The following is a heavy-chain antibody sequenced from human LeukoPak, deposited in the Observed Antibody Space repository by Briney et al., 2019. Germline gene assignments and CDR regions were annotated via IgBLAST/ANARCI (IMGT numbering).Heavy chain of an antibody. CDR1: GFTFSDYY. J-gene: IGHJ4*02. V-gene: IGHV3-11*01. D-gene: IGHD1-26*01. CDR2: ISSSGSTI. Sequence: GGSLRLSCAASGFTFSDYYMSWIRQAPGKGLEWVSYISSSGSTIYYADSVKGRFTISRDNAKNSLYLQMNSLRAEDTAVYYCARGWSIVGAVGLTTTARYYFDYWGQGTLVTVSS. CDR3: ARGWSIVGAVGLTTTARYYFDY.